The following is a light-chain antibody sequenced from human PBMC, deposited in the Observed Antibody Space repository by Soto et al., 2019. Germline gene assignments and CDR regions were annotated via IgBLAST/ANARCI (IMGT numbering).Light chain of an antibody. J-gene: IGKJ2*01. Sequence: DIQMTQSPSTLSASVGDRVTITCRASQSISNWLAWYQQKPGKAPNLLIYAASSLESGVPSRFSGSGSGTEFTLTISSLQPDDFATYYCQQYDSYPYTFGQGTKLEIK. CDR1: QSISNW. V-gene: IGKV1-5*01. CDR3: QQYDSYPYT. CDR2: AAS.